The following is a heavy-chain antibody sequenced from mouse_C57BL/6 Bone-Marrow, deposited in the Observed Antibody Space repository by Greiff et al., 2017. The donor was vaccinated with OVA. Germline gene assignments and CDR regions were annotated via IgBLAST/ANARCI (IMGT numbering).Heavy chain of an antibody. CDR1: GYSITSGYY. Sequence: EVKLLESGPGLVKPSQSLSLTCSVTGYSITSGYYWNWIRQFPGNKLEWMGYISYDGSNNYNPSLKNRISFTRDTSKNQFFLKLHSVTTEDTATYYCARDPLAYYSNYDAIDYWGQGTSVTVSS. J-gene: IGHJ4*01. CDR3: ARDPLAYYSNYDAIDY. V-gene: IGHV3-6*01. D-gene: IGHD2-5*01. CDR2: ISYDGSN.